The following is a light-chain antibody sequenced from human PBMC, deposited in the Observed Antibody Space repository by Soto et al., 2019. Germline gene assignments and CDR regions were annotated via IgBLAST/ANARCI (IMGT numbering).Light chain of an antibody. Sequence: DIQLTQSPSFLSAYVGDRVAITCRASQDISSHLVWYQQKPGEAPQLLIFAASTLQSGVPSRFSGSGSETDFTLTIDGLQPEDFATYYCQQFSSYPITFGQGTR. CDR1: QDISSH. V-gene: IGKV1-9*01. J-gene: IGKJ5*01. CDR2: AAS. CDR3: QQFSSYPIT.